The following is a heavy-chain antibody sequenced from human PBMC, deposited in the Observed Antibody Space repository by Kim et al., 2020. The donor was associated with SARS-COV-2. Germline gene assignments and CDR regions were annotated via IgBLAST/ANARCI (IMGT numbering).Heavy chain of an antibody. CDR1: GGSISSSSYY. D-gene: IGHD3-10*01. Sequence: SETLSLTCTVSGGSISSSSYYWGWIRQPPGKGLEWIGSIYYSGSTYYNPSLKSRVTISVDTSKNQFSLKLSSVTAADTAVYYCARLGAMGRGVMNFDYWGQGTLVTVSS. V-gene: IGHV4-39*01. CDR2: IYYSGST. J-gene: IGHJ4*02. CDR3: ARLGAMGRGVMNFDY.